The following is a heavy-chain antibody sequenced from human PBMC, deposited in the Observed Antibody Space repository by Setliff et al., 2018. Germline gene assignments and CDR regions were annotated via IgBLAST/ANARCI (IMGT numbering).Heavy chain of an antibody. CDR1: GFTFSNYW. Sequence: PAESLRLSCVTSGFTFSNYWMHWVRQPQGKGLLWVSRIDGEGNNINYADSVKGRFTISRDNARNTVYLQMNGLRAEDTAVYYCVTGMGTHYYDPSAQGPFAIWGQGTMVTVSS. J-gene: IGHJ3*02. D-gene: IGHD3-22*01. V-gene: IGHV3-74*01. CDR2: IDGEGNNI. CDR3: VTGMGTHYYDPSAQGPFAI.